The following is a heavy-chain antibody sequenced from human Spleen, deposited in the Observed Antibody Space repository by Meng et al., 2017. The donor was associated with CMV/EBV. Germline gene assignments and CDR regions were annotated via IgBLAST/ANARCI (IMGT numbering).Heavy chain of an antibody. J-gene: IGHJ3*02. Sequence: GSLRLSCTVSGGSISTYYWTWIRQPPGKGLEWIGYIYYSGITNYNPSLKSRVTISVDTSKNQFSLKLTSVTAADTAVYFCARDRAYDLLTGYYYRDAFDIWGQGTMVTVSS. V-gene: IGHV4-59*01. CDR1: GGSISTYY. D-gene: IGHD3-9*01. CDR3: ARDRAYDLLTGYYYRDAFDI. CDR2: IYYSGIT.